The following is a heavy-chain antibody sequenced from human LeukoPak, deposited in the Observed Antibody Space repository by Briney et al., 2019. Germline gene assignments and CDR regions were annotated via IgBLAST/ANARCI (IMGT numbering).Heavy chain of an antibody. Sequence: SLRLSCAASGFTFSSYGMHWVRQAPGKGLEWVAVISHDGSNKYYADSVKGRFTISGDNSKNTLYLQMNSLRAEDTAVYYCAKDHYYCSGGSCYSSYYYGMDVWGQGTTVTVSS. CDR2: ISHDGSNK. CDR3: AKDHYYCSGGSCYSSYYYGMDV. CDR1: GFTFSSYG. J-gene: IGHJ6*02. D-gene: IGHD2-15*01. V-gene: IGHV3-30*18.